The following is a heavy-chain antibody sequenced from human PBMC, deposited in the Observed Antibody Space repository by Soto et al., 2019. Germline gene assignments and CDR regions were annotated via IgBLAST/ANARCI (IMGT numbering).Heavy chain of an antibody. J-gene: IGHJ6*02. CDR2: IYSGGST. Sequence: EVQLVESGGGLVQPGGSLRLSCAASGFTVSSNYMSWVRQAPGKGLEWVSVIYSGGSTYYADSVKGRFTISRDNSKNTLYLQMNSLRAEDTAVYYCARDLSSDYGIDVWGQGTTVTVSS. CDR3: ARDLSSDYGIDV. CDR1: GFTVSSNY. V-gene: IGHV3-66*01.